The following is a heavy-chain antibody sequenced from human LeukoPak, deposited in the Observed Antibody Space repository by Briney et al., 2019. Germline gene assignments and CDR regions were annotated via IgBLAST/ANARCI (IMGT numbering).Heavy chain of an antibody. V-gene: IGHV1-2*02. CDR1: GYTFTDYY. Sequence: ASVTVSCKASGYTFTDYYIHWVRQAPGQGLEWMGWINPNSGGTDYAQKFQGRVTMTRDTSISTAYMELSRLRSDDTAVYYCARAAETYYYDSSGYFAFDIWGQGTMVTVSS. CDR2: INPNSGGT. CDR3: ARAAETYYYDSSGYFAFDI. D-gene: IGHD3-22*01. J-gene: IGHJ3*02.